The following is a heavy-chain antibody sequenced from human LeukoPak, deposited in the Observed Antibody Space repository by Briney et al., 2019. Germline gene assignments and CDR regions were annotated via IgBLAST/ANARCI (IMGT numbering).Heavy chain of an antibody. CDR3: ARDPSGYFNY. CDR1: GGSIGGNSY. V-gene: IGHV4-61*01. CDR2: ISNSGST. Sequence: PSETLSLTCTVSGGSIGGNSYWSWIRQPPGKGPEWIGHISNSGSTNYNPSLKSRVTISVDTSKNQFSLKLSSVTAADTAVYYCARDPSGYFNYWGQGTLATVSS. D-gene: IGHD3-22*01. J-gene: IGHJ4*02.